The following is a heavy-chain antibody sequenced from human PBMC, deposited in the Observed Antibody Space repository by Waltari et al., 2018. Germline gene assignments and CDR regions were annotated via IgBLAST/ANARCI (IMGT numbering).Heavy chain of an antibody. CDR1: GFRLTNYW. CDR2: INESGSKK. CDR3: ARDDNINGASDAFDI. J-gene: IGHJ3*02. D-gene: IGHD2-8*01. Sequence: EVSLVESGGDLAQPGESLRLSCAASGFRLTNYWMSWVRQVPGKGLGWVADINESGSKKYYVDSVKGRFTISRDNAKNSVDLQMNSLRVEDTAVYYCARDDNINGASDAFDIWGQGTMVTVSS. V-gene: IGHV3-7*01.